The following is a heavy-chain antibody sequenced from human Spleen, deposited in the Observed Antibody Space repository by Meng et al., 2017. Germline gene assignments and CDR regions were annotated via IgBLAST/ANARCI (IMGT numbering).Heavy chain of an antibody. CDR2: IYSSGST. D-gene: IGHD5/OR15-5a*01. V-gene: IGHV4-4*07. Sequence: GSLRLSFTVSGGSISSYFWTWIRQPAGKGLEWIGRIYSSGSTNYNHLLKSRVTMSLDTSKNQFYLKLSSVTAADTAMYYFARGVGSLEFWGQGAQVTVSS. CDR1: GGSISSYF. CDR3: ARGVGSLEF. J-gene: IGHJ4*02.